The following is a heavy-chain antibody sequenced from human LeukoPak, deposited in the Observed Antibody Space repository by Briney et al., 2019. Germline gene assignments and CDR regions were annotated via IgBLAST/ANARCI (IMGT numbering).Heavy chain of an antibody. D-gene: IGHD3-3*01. CDR3: AKDPRVLRFLEWSKDGY. V-gene: IGHV3-23*01. CDR2: ISGSGGST. Sequence: ETLSLTCAVYGGSFSGYYWGWIRQPPGKGLEWVSAISGSGGSTYYADSVKGRFTISRDNSKNTLYLQMNSLRAEDTAVYYCAKDPRVLRFLEWSKDGYWGQEPWSPSPQ. J-gene: IGHJ4*01. CDR1: GGSFSGYY.